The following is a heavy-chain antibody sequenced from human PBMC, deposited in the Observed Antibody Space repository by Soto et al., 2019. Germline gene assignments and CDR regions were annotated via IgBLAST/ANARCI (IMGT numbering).Heavy chain of an antibody. CDR2: IYYSGST. CDR1: GGSISSGDYY. Sequence: SETLSLTCTVSGGSISSGDYYWSWIRQPPGKGLEWIGYIYYSGSTYYNPSLKSRVTISVDTSKNQFSLKLSSVTAADTAAYYCARGTYYDFWSGNNWFDPWGQGTLVTVSS. D-gene: IGHD3-3*01. J-gene: IGHJ5*02. CDR3: ARGTYYDFWSGNNWFDP. V-gene: IGHV4-30-4*01.